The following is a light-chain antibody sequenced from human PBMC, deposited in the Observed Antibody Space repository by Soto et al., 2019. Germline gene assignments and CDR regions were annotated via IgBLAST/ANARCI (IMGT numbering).Light chain of an antibody. V-gene: IGLV2-23*01. CDR3: CSYVGSGPFV. Sequence: QSVLTQPASVSGSPGQSITVSCTGTSSDVGSFNLVSWYQQHPGKAPKLMIYEANKRPSGVSNRFSGSKSGNTASLTISVLPAEDEADYYCCSYVGSGPFVFGTGTKVTVL. J-gene: IGLJ1*01. CDR2: EAN. CDR1: SSDVGSFNL.